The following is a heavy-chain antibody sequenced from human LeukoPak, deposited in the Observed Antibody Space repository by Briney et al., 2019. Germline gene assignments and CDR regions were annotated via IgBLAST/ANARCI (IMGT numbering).Heavy chain of an antibody. CDR2: IIPIFGTA. Sequence: SVKVSCKASGGTFSSYAISWVRQAPGQGLEWMGGIIPIFGTANYAQKFQGRVTITADESTSTAYMELSSLRSEDTAVYYCARDCSCGSCYGDYWGQGTLVTVSS. CDR3: ARDCSCGSCYGDY. J-gene: IGHJ4*02. D-gene: IGHD2-15*01. CDR1: GGTFSSYA. V-gene: IGHV1-69*13.